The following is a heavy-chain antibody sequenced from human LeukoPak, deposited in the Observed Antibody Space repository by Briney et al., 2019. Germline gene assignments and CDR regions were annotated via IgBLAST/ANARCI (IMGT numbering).Heavy chain of an antibody. Sequence: GGSLRLSCAASGFALTSYAMSWVRQAPGQGLEWVSSISISGVSTYYADSVKGRFTISRDNSKNTLYLQMNSLRAEDTAVYYCTNYYDSSGLPRFNFQHWGQGTLVTVSS. CDR3: TNYYDSSGLPRFNFQH. V-gene: IGHV3-23*01. CDR1: GFALTSYA. J-gene: IGHJ1*01. D-gene: IGHD3-22*01. CDR2: ISISGVST.